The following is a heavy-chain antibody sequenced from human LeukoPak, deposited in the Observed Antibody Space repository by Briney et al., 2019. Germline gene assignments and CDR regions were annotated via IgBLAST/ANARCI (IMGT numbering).Heavy chain of an antibody. CDR1: RFTFNTYG. CDR3: AKDRDHGLYYFDY. J-gene: IGHJ4*02. D-gene: IGHD1-14*01. Sequence: GGSLRLSCVASRFTFNTYGMHWVRQAPGKGLEWVAFIAYDGSNKFYADSVKGRFTISRDNSKNTLYLQMNSLRPEDTAVYYCAKDRDHGLYYFDYWGQGTLVTVSS. V-gene: IGHV3-30*18. CDR2: IAYDGSNK.